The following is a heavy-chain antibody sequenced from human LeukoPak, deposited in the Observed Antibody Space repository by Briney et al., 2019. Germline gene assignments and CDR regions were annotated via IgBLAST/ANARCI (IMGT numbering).Heavy chain of an antibody. CDR1: GFTFSSYE. J-gene: IGHJ4*02. CDR3: AREGGYDTLDY. CDR2: ISSSGSTI. V-gene: IGHV3-48*03. Sequence: PGGSLRLSCAASGFTFSSYEMNWVRQAPGKGLEWVSYISSSGSTIYYADPVNGRFTISRDNDKNSLYLQMDSLRAEDTAVYYCAREGGYDTLDYWGQGTLVTVSS. D-gene: IGHD3-22*01.